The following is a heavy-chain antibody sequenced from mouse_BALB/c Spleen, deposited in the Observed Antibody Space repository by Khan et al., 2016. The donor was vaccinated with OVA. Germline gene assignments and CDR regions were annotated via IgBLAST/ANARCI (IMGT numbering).Heavy chain of an antibody. CDR3: AKGVWSYYYALDY. CDR1: GFSLTDYG. Sequence: QVQLKESGPGLVAPSQSLSITCTVSGFSLTDYGVSWIRQPPGKGLEWRGVIWGGGSTYYNSALKSRLSISKDNSKSQVFLKMSSLQTDDTAMYYCAKGVWSYYYALDYWGQGTSVTVSS. V-gene: IGHV2-6-5*01. J-gene: IGHJ4*01. CDR2: IWGGGST.